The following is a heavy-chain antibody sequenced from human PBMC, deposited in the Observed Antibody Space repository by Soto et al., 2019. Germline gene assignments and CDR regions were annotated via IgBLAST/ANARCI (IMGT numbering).Heavy chain of an antibody. Sequence: QLQLQESGPGLVKPSETLSLTCTVSGGSISSSSYYWGWIRQPPGKGLEWIGSIYYSGSTYYNPSLKSRVTISVDTSKNQFSLKLSSVTAADTAVYYCARTRVRGVWDYWGQGTLVTVSS. CDR3: ARTRVRGVWDY. J-gene: IGHJ4*02. CDR1: GGSISSSSYY. CDR2: IYYSGST. V-gene: IGHV4-39*01.